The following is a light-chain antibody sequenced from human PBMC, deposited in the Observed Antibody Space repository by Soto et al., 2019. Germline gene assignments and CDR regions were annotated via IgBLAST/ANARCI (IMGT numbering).Light chain of an antibody. CDR3: QHYYSPPPT. CDR1: HDITSS. J-gene: IGKJ1*01. V-gene: IGKV1-8*01. Sequence: AIRMTQFPSSFSASIGDRVTITCRASHDITSSLAWYQHIQGRAPKLLISGASNLQFGVPSRFSGSGSGTDFTLTISTLQSADFATYYCQHYYSPPPTFGQGTRVEMK. CDR2: GAS.